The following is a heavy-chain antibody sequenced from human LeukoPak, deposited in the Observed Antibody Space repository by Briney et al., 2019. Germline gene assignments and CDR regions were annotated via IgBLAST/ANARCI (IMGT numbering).Heavy chain of an antibody. D-gene: IGHD3-10*01. CDR1: GFTFGDYA. CDR2: IRSKAYGGTT. V-gene: IGHV3-49*04. Sequence: GWSLRLSCTASGFTFGDYAMSWVRQAPGKGLEWVGFIRSKAYGGTTEYAASVKGRFTISRDDSKSIAYLQMNSLKTEDTAVYYCTRDIRTYYYGSGSYWGQGTLVTVSS. CDR3: TRDIRTYYYGSGSY. J-gene: IGHJ4*02.